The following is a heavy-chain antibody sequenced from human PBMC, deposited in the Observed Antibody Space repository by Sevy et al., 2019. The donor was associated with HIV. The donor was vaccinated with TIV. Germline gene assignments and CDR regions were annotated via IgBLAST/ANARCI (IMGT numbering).Heavy chain of an antibody. J-gene: IGHJ4*02. D-gene: IGHD2-8*01. V-gene: IGHV3-15*01. CDR2: IKSKTDGGTA. CDR3: TTANVWYRDWYFDS. CDR1: GFTFSTAW. Sequence: GGSLRLSCAASGFTFSTAWMNWVRQAPGKGLEWVGRIKSKTDGGTADYAAPVKGRTTISRDDSKNTLYLQMNSLQTENTAVYYCTTANVWYRDWYFDSWGQGTLVTVSS.